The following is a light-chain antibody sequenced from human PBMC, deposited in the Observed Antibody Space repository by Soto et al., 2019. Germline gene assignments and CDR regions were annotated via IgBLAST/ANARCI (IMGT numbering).Light chain of an antibody. J-gene: IGKJ4*01. CDR2: GAS. V-gene: IGKV3-15*01. Sequence: EIVMTQSPATLSVSPGERATLSCRASQNVGTKLAWYQQKPGQAPRLLIYGASTRATDIPARFSGSGSGTEFTLTISSLQSEDFAVYYCQQHAHWPLTFGGGTKVEIK. CDR3: QQHAHWPLT. CDR1: QNVGTK.